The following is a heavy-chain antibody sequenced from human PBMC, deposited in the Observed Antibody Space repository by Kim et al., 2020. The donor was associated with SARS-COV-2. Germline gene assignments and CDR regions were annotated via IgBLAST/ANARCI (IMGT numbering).Heavy chain of an antibody. Sequence: SETLSLTCTVSGGSISSYYWSWIRQPPGKGLEWIGYISYSGSTNYNPSFKSRVTIPVDTSKNQFSLKLSSVTAADTAVYYCATLYGDYEDYFQHWGQGTLVTVSA. D-gene: IGHD4-17*01. V-gene: IGHV4-59*08. CDR3: ATLYGDYEDYFQH. CDR2: ISYSGST. CDR1: GGSISSYY. J-gene: IGHJ1*01.